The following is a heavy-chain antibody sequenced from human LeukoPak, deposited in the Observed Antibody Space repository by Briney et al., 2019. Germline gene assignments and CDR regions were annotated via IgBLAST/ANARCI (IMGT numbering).Heavy chain of an antibody. V-gene: IGHV4-34*01. CDR2: INHSGST. D-gene: IGHD4-11*01. Sequence: SETLSLTCAVYGGSFSGYYWSWIRQPPGKGLEWIGEINHSGSTNYNPSLKSRVTISVDTSKNQFSLKLSSVTAADTAVYYCARRDATVTREGYYYYYYMDVWGKGTTVTVSS. J-gene: IGHJ6*03. CDR3: ARRDATVTREGYYYYYYMDV. CDR1: GGSFSGYY.